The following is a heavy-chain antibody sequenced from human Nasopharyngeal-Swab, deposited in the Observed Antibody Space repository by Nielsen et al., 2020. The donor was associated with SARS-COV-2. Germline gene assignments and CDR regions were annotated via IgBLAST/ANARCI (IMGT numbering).Heavy chain of an antibody. V-gene: IGHV3-21*01. CDR1: GFTFNNYN. CDR3: ARDGLDYDFWSAYFMDV. D-gene: IGHD3-3*01. CDR2: ISSSSSYI. Sequence: GESLKISCAASGFTFNNYNFNWVRQAPGKGLEWVSSISSSSSYIYYADSVKGQFTISSDNAKNSLYLQMNSLRAEDTAVYYCARDGLDYDFWSAYFMDVWGQGTTVTVSS. J-gene: IGHJ6*02.